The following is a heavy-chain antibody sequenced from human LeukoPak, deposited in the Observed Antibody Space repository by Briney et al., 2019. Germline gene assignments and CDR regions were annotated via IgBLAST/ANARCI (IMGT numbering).Heavy chain of an antibody. V-gene: IGHV1-69*01. Sequence: ASVKVSCKASGCTFSSYAISWVRPAPGQGLEWMGGIIPIFGTANYAQKFQGRVTITADESTSTAYMELSSLRSEDTAVYYCARAEVGYCSSTSCLNWFDPWGQGTLVTVSS. CDR1: GCTFSSYA. CDR2: IIPIFGTA. J-gene: IGHJ5*02. D-gene: IGHD2-2*03. CDR3: ARAEVGYCSSTSCLNWFDP.